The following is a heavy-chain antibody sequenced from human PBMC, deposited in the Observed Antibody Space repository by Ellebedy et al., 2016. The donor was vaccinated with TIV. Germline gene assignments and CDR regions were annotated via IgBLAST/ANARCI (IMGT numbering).Heavy chain of an antibody. D-gene: IGHD2-2*01. V-gene: IGHV4-39*01. J-gene: IGHJ6*02. Sequence: SETLSLTXTVSGGSISSSSYYWGWIRQPPGKGLEWIGSIYYSGSTYYNPSLKSRVTISVDTSKNQFSLKLSSVTAADTAVYYCARQEVVVAVTNYYYGMDVWGQGTTVTVSS. CDR1: GGSISSSSYY. CDR3: ARQEVVVAVTNYYYGMDV. CDR2: IYYSGST.